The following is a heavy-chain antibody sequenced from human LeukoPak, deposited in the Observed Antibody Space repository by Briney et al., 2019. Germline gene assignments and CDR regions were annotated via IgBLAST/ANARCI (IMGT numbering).Heavy chain of an antibody. CDR1: GFTFSSYV. CDR3: ASCMSLAGDGPFDY. CDR2: VSNRDGRA. V-gene: IGHV3-23*01. Sequence: TGGSLRLSCAASGFTFSSYVMDWVRQAPGKGLEWVSGVSNRDGRAYYADSVKGRFTVSRDNSKSTLHLQMNSLRAEDTALYYCASCMSLAGDGPFDYWGQGTLVTVSS. D-gene: IGHD6-19*01. J-gene: IGHJ4*02.